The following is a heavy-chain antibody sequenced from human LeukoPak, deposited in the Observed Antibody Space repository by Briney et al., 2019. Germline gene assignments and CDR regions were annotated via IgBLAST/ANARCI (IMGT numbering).Heavy chain of an antibody. CDR2: IYSDNT. J-gene: IGHJ4*02. Sequence: GGSLRLSCAASGFTFSDHYMDWVRQAPGKGLEWVSFIYSDNTHYSDSVKGRFTISRDNSKNTLYLQMNSLRAEDTAVYYCASRAGAYSHPYDYWGQGTLVTVSS. V-gene: IGHV3-53*01. CDR1: GFTFSDHY. CDR3: ASRAGAYSHPYDY. D-gene: IGHD4/OR15-4a*01.